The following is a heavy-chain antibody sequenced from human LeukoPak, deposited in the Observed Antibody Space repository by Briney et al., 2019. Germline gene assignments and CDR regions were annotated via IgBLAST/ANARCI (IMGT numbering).Heavy chain of an antibody. V-gene: IGHV4-39*01. D-gene: IGHD1-14*01. CDR2: IYYSGST. Sequence: PSETLSLTCTVSGGSISSSSYYWGWIRQPPGKGLEWIGSIYYSGSTYYNPSLKSRVTISVDTSKNQFSLKLSSVTAADTAVYYCARNPGGYFDYWGQGTLVTVSS. J-gene: IGHJ4*02. CDR1: GGSISSSSYY. CDR3: ARNPGGYFDY.